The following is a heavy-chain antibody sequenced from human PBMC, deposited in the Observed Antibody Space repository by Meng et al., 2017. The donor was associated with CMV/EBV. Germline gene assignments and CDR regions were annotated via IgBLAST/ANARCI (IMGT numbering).Heavy chain of an antibody. J-gene: IGHJ6*02. CDR2: INPSGGST. CDR3: AREGICSSTSCYTYYYYGMDV. CDR1: GYTFTSYY. Sequence: SCKASGYTFTSYYMHWVRQAPGQGLEWMGIINPSGGSTSYAQKFQGRVTMTRDTSTSTVYMELSSLRSEDTAVYYCAREGICSSTSCYTYYYYGMDVWGQGTTVTVSS. V-gene: IGHV1-46*01. D-gene: IGHD2-2*02.